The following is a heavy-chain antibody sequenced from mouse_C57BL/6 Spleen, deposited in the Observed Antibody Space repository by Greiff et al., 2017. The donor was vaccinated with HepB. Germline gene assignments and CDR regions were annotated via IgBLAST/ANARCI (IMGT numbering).Heavy chain of an antibody. CDR3: ARKLPQAWFAY. V-gene: IGHV3-6*01. CDR1: GYSITSGYY. Sequence: EVKLQESGPGLVKPSQSLSLTCSVTGYSITSGYYWNWIRQFPGNKLEWMGYISYDGSNNYNPSLKNRISITRDTSKNQFFLKLNSVTTEDTATYYCARKLPQAWFAYWGQGTLVTVSA. CDR2: ISYDGSN. J-gene: IGHJ3*01. D-gene: IGHD1-1*01.